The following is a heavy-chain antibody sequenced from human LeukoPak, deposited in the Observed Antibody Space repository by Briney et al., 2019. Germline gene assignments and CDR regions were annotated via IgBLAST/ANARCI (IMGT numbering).Heavy chain of an antibody. J-gene: IGHJ5*02. D-gene: IGHD6-19*01. Sequence: SQTLSLTCTFSGGSISSGSYYWSWIRQPAGKGLEWIGRIYTSGSTNYNPSLKSRVTISVDTSKNQSSLKLSSVTAADTAVYYCARGIAVAGTHWFDPWGQGTLVTVSS. CDR1: GGSISSGSYY. CDR3: ARGIAVAGTHWFDP. CDR2: IYTSGST. V-gene: IGHV4-61*02.